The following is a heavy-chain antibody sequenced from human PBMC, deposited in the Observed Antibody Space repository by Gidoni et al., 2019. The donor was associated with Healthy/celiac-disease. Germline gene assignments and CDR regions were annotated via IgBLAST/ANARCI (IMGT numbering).Heavy chain of an antibody. J-gene: IGHJ4*02. CDR2: IDWDDDK. Sequence: QVTLRESGPALLKPTQTLTLTCTFSGFSLSTSGMCVSWLRQPPGTALEWLALIDWDDDKYYSTSLKTRLTISKVTSKNQVVLKMTNMDPVDTATYYCAGTHSSSSKGLDYWGQGTLVTVSS. CDR1: GFSLSTSGMC. CDR3: AGTHSSSSKGLDY. D-gene: IGHD6-6*01. V-gene: IGHV2-70*01.